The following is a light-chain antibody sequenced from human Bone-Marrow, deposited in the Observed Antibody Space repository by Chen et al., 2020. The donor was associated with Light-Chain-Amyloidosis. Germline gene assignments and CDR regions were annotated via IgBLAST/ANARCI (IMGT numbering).Light chain of an antibody. J-gene: IGKJ1*01. CDR2: GAS. CDR3: HQYGNSPKT. Sequence: EIVLTQSPGTLSWSPGERATLTCRASLSVSSDYLAWYQQKPGQAPRVLISGASSRATGIPDRFSGSGSGTDFTLTISRLEPEDFAVYYCHQYGNSPKTFGQGTKVEIK. V-gene: IGKV3-20*01. CDR1: LSVSSDY.